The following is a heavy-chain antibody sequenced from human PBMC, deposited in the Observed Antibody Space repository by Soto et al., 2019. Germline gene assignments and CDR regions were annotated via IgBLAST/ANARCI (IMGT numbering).Heavy chain of an antibody. CDR3: AALGYCSGGSCYDFDY. CDR1: GGSISSGGYY. CDR2: IYYSGST. D-gene: IGHD2-15*01. J-gene: IGHJ4*02. Sequence: SETLSLTCTVSGGSISSGGYYWSWIRQHPGKGLEWIGYIYYSGSTYYNPSLKSRVTISVDTSKNQFSLKLSSVTAADTAVYYCAALGYCSGGSCYDFDYWGQGTLVTVSS. V-gene: IGHV4-31*03.